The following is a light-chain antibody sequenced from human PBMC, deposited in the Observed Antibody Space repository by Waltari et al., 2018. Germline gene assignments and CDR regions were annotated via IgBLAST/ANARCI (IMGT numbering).Light chain of an antibody. CDR2: HAS. CDR3: QQRANWPPLT. V-gene: IGKV3-11*01. J-gene: IGKJ4*01. CDR1: QSVSNF. Sequence: ELVSTQSPATLSLSPGERATLSCRASQSVSNFLAWYQQTPGQAPRLLIYHASKRATDSPDRFSGRGSGTDFTLTISSLEPGDSAVYYCQQRANWPPLTFGGGTRVEI.